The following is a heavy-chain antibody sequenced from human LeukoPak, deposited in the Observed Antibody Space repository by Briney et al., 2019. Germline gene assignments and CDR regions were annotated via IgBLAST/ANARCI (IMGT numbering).Heavy chain of an antibody. CDR2: IYTSGST. CDR1: GGSISSGSYY. CDR3: AREPSYYYYGMDV. Sequence: SQTLSLTCTVSGGSISSGSYYWSWIRQPAGKGLEWIGRIYTSGSTNYNPSLKSRVTISVDTSKNQFSLKLSSVTAVDTAVYYCAREPSYYYYGMDVWGQGTTVTVSS. J-gene: IGHJ6*02. V-gene: IGHV4-61*02.